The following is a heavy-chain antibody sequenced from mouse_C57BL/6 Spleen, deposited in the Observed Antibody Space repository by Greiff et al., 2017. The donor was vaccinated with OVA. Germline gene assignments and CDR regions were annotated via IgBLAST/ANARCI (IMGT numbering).Heavy chain of an antibody. CDR2: ISYDGSN. J-gene: IGHJ2*01. CDR1: GYSITSGYY. V-gene: IGHV3-6*01. CDR3: ARNDGYGFDY. Sequence: ESGPGLVKPSQSLSLTCSVTGYSITSGYYWNWIRQFPGNKLEWMGYISYDGSNNYNPSLKNRISITRDTSKNQFFLKLNYVTTEDTATYYCARNDGYGFDYWGQGTTLTVSS. D-gene: IGHD2-3*01.